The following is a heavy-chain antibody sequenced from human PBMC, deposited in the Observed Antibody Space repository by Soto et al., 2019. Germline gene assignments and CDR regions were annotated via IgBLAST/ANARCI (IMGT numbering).Heavy chain of an antibody. J-gene: IGHJ4*02. V-gene: IGHV2-5*02. CDR2: IYWDEDK. Sequence: QITLKESGPTLVKPTQTLTLTCTFSGFSLSTSGVGVGWIRQPPGKALEWLGFIYWDEDKRYSPSLKSRPTIXKDXSKSHVLLTMTNIVPVHTATYYCALVFTSLAPFDSWGQGTLVTVSA. CDR3: ALVFTSLAPFDS. CDR1: GFSLSTSGVG. D-gene: IGHD2-21*01.